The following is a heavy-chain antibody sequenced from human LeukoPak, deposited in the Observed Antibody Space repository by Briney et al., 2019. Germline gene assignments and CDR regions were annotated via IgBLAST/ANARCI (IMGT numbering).Heavy chain of an antibody. Sequence: SETLSLTCTVSGGSINSGDYYWSWIRQPPGKGLEWIGYIYYSGSTSYNPSLKSRVTISVDTSKNQFSLKLSSVTAADTAVYFCARVSWNWGHRYFDYWGQGTLVTVSS. J-gene: IGHJ4*02. CDR3: ARVSWNWGHRYFDY. CDR2: IYYSGST. CDR1: GGSINSGDYY. D-gene: IGHD1-7*01. V-gene: IGHV4-30-4*08.